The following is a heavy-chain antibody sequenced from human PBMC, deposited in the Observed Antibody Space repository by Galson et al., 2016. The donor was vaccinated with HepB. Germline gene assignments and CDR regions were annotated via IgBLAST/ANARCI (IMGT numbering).Heavy chain of an antibody. D-gene: IGHD1-26*01. CDR3: AKQVGVTLRALDY. V-gene: IGHV3-48*01. CDR2: ISGSSSTI. Sequence: SLRLSCAASGFTFSSYNMNWVRQAPGKGLEWISYISGSSSTIYYADSVKGRFTISRDNSKNTLYLQMNSLRAGDTAIYYCAKQVGVTLRALDYWGQGTLVTVSS. CDR1: GFTFSSYN. J-gene: IGHJ4*02.